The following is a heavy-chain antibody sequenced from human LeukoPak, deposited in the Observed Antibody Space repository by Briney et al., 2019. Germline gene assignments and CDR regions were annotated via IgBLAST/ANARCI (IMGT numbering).Heavy chain of an antibody. D-gene: IGHD3-22*01. CDR2: IWYDGSNK. V-gene: IGHV3-33*06. Sequence: SGGSLRLSCAASGFTFSSYGMHWVRQAPGKGLEWVAVIWYDGSNKYYADSVKGRFTISRDNSKNTLYLQMNSLRAEDTAVYYCAKVAGDDSSGYSYYFDYWGQGNPGHRLL. J-gene: IGHJ4*02. CDR1: GFTFSSYG. CDR3: AKVAGDDSSGYSYYFDY.